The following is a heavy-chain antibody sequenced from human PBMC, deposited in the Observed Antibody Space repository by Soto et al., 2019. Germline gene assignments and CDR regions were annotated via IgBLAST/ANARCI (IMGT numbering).Heavy chain of an antibody. J-gene: IGHJ6*02. CDR1: GFTFSSYW. CDR3: ARSSSWHYYYYGMDV. CDR2: IKQDGSEK. Sequence: EVQLVESGGGLVQPGGSLRLSCAASGFTFSSYWMSWVRQAPGKGLEWVANIKQDGSEKYYVDSVKGRFTISRDNAKNSLYLQMNSLRAEDTAMYYCARSSSWHYYYYGMDVWGQGTTVTVSS. D-gene: IGHD6-13*01. V-gene: IGHV3-7*01.